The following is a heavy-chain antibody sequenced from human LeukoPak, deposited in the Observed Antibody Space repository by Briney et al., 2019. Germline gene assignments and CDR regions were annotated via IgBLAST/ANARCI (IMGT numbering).Heavy chain of an antibody. V-gene: IGHV3-23*01. Sequence: GGSLRLSCAASGFTFSSYAMSWVRQAPGKGLEWVPAISGSGGSTYYADSVKGRFTISRDNSKNTLYLQMNSLRAEDTAVYYCANQFLSGSLIWGQGTLVTVSS. CDR1: GFTFSSYA. J-gene: IGHJ4*02. CDR3: ANQFLSGSLI. CDR2: ISGSGGST. D-gene: IGHD1-26*01.